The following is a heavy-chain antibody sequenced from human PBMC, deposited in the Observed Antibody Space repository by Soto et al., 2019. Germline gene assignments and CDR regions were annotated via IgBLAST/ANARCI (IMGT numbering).Heavy chain of an antibody. CDR1: GFTFSTHG. J-gene: IGHJ6*02. V-gene: IGHV3-30*18. D-gene: IGHD2-15*01. CDR3: AKDLSGARWYYDALDV. Sequence: PGGSLRLSCEVSGFTFSTHGMHWVRQAPGKSLEWVAGTSYDGTNKYYARSVQGRFTISRENSMKTLYLQMNSLRTEDTAVYYCAKDLSGARWYYDALDVWGQGTTVTVSS. CDR2: TSYDGTNK.